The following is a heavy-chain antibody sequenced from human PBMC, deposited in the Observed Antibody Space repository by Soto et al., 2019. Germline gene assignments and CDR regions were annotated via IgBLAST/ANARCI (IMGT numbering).Heavy chain of an antibody. CDR2: ISGSGGST. CDR1: GFTFSSYA. CDR3: AKPLSARRSVYYYYYGMDV. D-gene: IGHD6-6*01. Sequence: AGGSLRLSCAASGFTFSSYAMSWVRQAPGKGLEWVSAISGSGGSTYYADSVKGRFAISRDNPKNTLYLQMNSLRAEDTAVYYCAKPLSARRSVYYYYYGMDVWGQGTTVTVSS. V-gene: IGHV3-23*01. J-gene: IGHJ6*02.